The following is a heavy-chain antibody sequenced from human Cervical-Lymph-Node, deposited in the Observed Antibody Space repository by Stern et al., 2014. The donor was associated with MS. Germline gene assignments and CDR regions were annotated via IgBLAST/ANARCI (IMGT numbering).Heavy chain of an antibody. CDR3: AHTLMGDYGNWYFAR. Sequence: ESGPTVVKPTETLTLTCTFSGFSLTTGVAVGWIRQPPGKAPEGLALVIWDDDKRYSSSLKSRLTITKDSFKNQVALTMTDMDPGDSATYYCAHTLMGDYGNWYFARWGRGTLVTVSP. CDR1: GFSLTTGVA. V-gene: IGHV2-5*02. J-gene: IGHJ2*01. D-gene: IGHD4-17*01. CDR2: VIWDDDK.